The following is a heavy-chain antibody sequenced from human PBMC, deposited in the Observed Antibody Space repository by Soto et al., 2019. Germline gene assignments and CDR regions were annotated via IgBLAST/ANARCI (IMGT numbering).Heavy chain of an antibody. V-gene: IGHV5-51*01. CDR2: IYPGDSDT. CDR3: ARHGGVEYYYDSSGTKDAFDI. CDR1: GYSFTIYW. J-gene: IGHJ3*02. D-gene: IGHD3-22*01. Sequence: PGESLKISCNGSGYSFTIYWIGWVRQMPGKGLEWMGIIYPGDSDTRYSPSFQGQVTISADKSISTAYLQWSSLKASDTAMYYCARHGGVEYYYDSSGTKDAFDIWGQGTMVTVSS.